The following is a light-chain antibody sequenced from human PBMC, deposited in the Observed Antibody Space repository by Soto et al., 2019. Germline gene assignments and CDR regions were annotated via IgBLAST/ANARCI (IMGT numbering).Light chain of an antibody. CDR3: QQYNSYRWT. CDR2: KAS. J-gene: IGKJ1*01. V-gene: IGKV1-5*03. Sequence: DIQMTQSPSTLSASVGDRVTITCRASQSISTYLAWYQQKPGKAPKLLIYKASSLESGVPSRFSGSGSGPEFTLTIRSLQPDDFATYYCQQYNSYRWTFGLGTKVE. CDR1: QSISTY.